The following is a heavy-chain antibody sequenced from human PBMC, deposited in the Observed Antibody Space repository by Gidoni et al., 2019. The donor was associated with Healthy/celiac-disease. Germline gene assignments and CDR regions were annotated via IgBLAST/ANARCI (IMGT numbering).Heavy chain of an antibody. CDR3: ARQGLAGYGDYDTAGGAYYYYGMDV. CDR1: GYSFTSYW. Sequence: EVQLVQSGAAPKKPGESLKISCKGSGYSFTSYWIGWVRQLPGKGLEWMGIIYPGDSDTRYSPSFKGQVTISADKSISTAYMQWSSLKASDTAMYYCARQGLAGYGDYDTAGGAYYYYGMDVWGQGTTVTVSS. V-gene: IGHV5-51*01. D-gene: IGHD4-17*01. CDR2: IYPGDSDT. J-gene: IGHJ6*02.